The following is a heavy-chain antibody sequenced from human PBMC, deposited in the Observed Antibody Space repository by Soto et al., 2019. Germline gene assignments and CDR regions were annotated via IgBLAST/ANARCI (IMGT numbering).Heavy chain of an antibody. CDR2: IYHSGST. V-gene: IGHV4-4*02. CDR1: GGSISSSNW. J-gene: IGHJ6*03. Sequence: SETLSLTCAVSGGSISSSNWWSWVRQPPGKGLEWIGEIYHSGSTNYNPSLKSRVTISVDTSKNQFSLKLSSVTAADTAVYYCARHGGYYMDVWGKGTTVTVSS. D-gene: IGHD3-16*01. CDR3: ARHGGYYMDV.